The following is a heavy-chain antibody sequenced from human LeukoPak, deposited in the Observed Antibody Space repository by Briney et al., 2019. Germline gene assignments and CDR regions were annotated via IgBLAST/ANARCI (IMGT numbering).Heavy chain of an antibody. V-gene: IGHV4-31*03. Sequence: SQTLSLTCTVSGGSISSGGYYWSWIRQHPGKGLEWIGYIYYSGSTYYNPSLKSRVTISVDTSKNQFSLKLSSMTAADTAVYYCARGASGSYYGVWFDPWGQGTLVTVSS. CDR1: GGSISSGGYY. CDR3: ARGASGSYYGVWFDP. J-gene: IGHJ5*02. D-gene: IGHD1-26*01. CDR2: IYYSGST.